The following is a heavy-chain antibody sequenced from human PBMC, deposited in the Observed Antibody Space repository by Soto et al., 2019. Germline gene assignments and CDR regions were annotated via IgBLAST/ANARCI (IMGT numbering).Heavy chain of an antibody. CDR2: IYYSGST. Sequence: SETLSLTCTVSGDSISTYYWSWIRQPPGKGLEWIGYIYYSGSTNYNPSLKSRVTISVDTSKNQFSLKLSSVTAADTAVYYCARVLGVSFGELLYAAHDIYYYYGMDVWGQGTTVTVSS. J-gene: IGHJ6*02. CDR3: ARVLGVSFGELLYAAHDIYYYYGMDV. V-gene: IGHV4-59*01. D-gene: IGHD3-10*01. CDR1: GDSISTYY.